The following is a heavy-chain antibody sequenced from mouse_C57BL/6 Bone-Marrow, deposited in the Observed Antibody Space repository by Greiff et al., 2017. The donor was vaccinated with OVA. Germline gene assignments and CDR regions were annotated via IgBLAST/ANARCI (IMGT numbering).Heavy chain of an antibody. CDR2: INPSTGGT. J-gene: IGHJ2*01. Sequence: LVESGPELVKPGASVKISCKASGYSFTGYYMNWVKQSPEKSLEWIGEINPSTGGTTYNQKFKAKATLTVDKSSSTAYMQLKSLTSEDSAVYYCARRGYFDYWGQGTTLTVSS. CDR3: ARRGYFDY. CDR1: GYSFTGYY. V-gene: IGHV1-42*01.